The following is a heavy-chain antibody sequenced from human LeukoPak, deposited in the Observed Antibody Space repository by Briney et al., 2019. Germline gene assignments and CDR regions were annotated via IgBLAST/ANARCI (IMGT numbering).Heavy chain of an antibody. CDR3: ARPGDCGGDCQLDAFVI. V-gene: IGHV3-23*01. D-gene: IGHD2-21*01. CDR2: ISGSGGST. CDR1: GFTFSSYA. J-gene: IGHJ3*02. Sequence: GGSLRLSCAASGFTFSSYAMSWARQAPGKGLEWVSAISGSGGSTYYADSVKGRFTISRDNSKNTLYLQMNSLRAEDTAVYYCARPGDCGGDCQLDAFVIWGEGTMVTVSS.